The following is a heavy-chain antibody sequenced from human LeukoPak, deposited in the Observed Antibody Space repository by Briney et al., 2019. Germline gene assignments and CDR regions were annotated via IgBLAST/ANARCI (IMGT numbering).Heavy chain of an antibody. CDR3: ARLGPGRDVSNSFDL. V-gene: IGHV3-21*06. D-gene: IGHD5-24*01. CDR2: ISSRSTYR. Sequence: GGSLSLSCEASGFSFSMYDMTWVRQAPGKGLEYVSSISSRSTYRFPADSVRGRFTISRDDAKNLLFLHMNSLRGDDTAVYYCARLGPGRDVSNSFDLWGQGTLVTVSS. CDR1: GFSFSMYD. J-gene: IGHJ4*02.